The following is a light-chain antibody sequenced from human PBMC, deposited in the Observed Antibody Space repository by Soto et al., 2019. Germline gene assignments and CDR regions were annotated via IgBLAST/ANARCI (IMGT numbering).Light chain of an antibody. Sequence: ELTQSPATLSLSPGERVTLSCRASQTVRSSFVAWYQQKPGQAPRLLIYGASTRATGLPDRFSGSGSGTDFTLTISSLQPEDLAVYYCQHYGRSSWTFGQGTKVAIK. J-gene: IGKJ1*01. V-gene: IGKV3-20*01. CDR2: GAS. CDR1: QTVRSSF. CDR3: QHYGRSSWT.